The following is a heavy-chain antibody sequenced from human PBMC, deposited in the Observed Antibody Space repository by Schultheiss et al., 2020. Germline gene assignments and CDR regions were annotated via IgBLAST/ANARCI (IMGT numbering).Heavy chain of an antibody. V-gene: IGHV3-15*07. CDR1: GFTFSNAW. CDR3: ADVSPQTDAFDI. CDR2: IKSKTDGGTT. Sequence: GGSLRLSCAASGFTFSNAWMNWVRQAPGKGLEWVGRIKSKTDGGTTDYAAPVKGRFTISRDDSKSIAYLQMNSLRAEDTAVYYCADVSPQTDAFDIWGQGTMVT. J-gene: IGHJ3*02.